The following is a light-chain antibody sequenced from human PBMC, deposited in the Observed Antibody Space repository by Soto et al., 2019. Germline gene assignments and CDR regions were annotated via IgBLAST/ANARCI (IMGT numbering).Light chain of an antibody. J-gene: IGKJ1*01. CDR2: DAS. Sequence: EIVLTQSPGTLSLSPGERATLSCRASQSISSNYLAWYQQKPGQAPRLLIYDASSRATGIPDRFSGSGSGTDFTLTISRLEPEDFAVYYCQQYGSSRTFGQGTKVEIK. CDR1: QSISSNY. V-gene: IGKV3-20*01. CDR3: QQYGSSRT.